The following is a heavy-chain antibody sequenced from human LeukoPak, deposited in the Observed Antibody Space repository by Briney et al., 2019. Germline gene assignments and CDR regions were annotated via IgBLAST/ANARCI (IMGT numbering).Heavy chain of an antibody. CDR1: GYTFTGYY. CDR3: ARDWETYCSGGSCSHFDY. Sequence: ASVKVSCKASGYTFTGYYMHWVRQAPGQGLEWMGWINPNSGGTNYAQKFQGRVTMTRDTSISTAYMELSRLRSDDTAVYYCARDWETYCSGGSCSHFDYWGQGTLVTVSS. D-gene: IGHD2-15*01. CDR2: INPNSGGT. V-gene: IGHV1-2*02. J-gene: IGHJ4*02.